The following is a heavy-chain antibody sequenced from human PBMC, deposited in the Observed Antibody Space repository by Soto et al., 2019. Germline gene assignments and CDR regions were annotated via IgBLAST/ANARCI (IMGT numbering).Heavy chain of an antibody. J-gene: IGHJ6*02. D-gene: IGHD3-3*01. CDR1: GGSISSSNW. CDR2: IYHSGST. Sequence: PSETLSLTCAVSGGSISSSNWWSWVRQPPGKGLEWIGEIYHSGSTNYNPSLKSRVTISVDKSKNQFSLKLSSVNAADTAVYYCASSWGDFWSGYYYYYGMDVWGQRTTVTVSS. V-gene: IGHV4-4*02. CDR3: ASSWGDFWSGYYYYYGMDV.